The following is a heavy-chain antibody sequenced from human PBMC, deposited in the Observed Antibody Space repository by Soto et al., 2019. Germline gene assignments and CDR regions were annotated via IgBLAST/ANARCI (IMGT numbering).Heavy chain of an antibody. CDR2: IIPIFGTA. CDR3: ATSVGATLRGYFDY. CDR1: GGTFSSYA. Sequence: QVQLVQSGAEVKKPGSSVKVSCKASGGTFSSYAISWVRQAPGQGLEWMGGIIPIFGTANYAQKFQGRVTITADKSTSTAYMELSRLRSEDTAVYYCATSVGATLRGYFDYWGQGTLVTVSS. J-gene: IGHJ4*02. V-gene: IGHV1-69*06. D-gene: IGHD1-26*01.